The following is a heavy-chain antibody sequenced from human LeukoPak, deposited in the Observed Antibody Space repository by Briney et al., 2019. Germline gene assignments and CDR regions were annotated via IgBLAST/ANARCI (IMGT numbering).Heavy chain of an antibody. J-gene: IGHJ5*02. D-gene: IGHD3-9*01. V-gene: IGHV4-30-2*01. Sequence: SETLSLTCAVPGGSISSGGYSWSWIRQPPGKGLEWIGYIYHSGSTYYNPSLKSRVTISVDRSKNQFSLKLSSVTAADTAVYYCARGAGFYDILTGYYRFDWFDPWGQGTLVTVSS. CDR2: IYHSGST. CDR1: GGSISSGGYS. CDR3: ARGAGFYDILTGYYRFDWFDP.